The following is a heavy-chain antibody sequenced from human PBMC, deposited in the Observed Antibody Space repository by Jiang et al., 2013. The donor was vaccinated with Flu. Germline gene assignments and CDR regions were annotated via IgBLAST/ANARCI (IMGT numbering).Heavy chain of an antibody. D-gene: IGHD6-19*01. CDR1: GFTFSSYG. Sequence: VQLLESGGGVVQPGRSLRLSCAASGFTFSSYGMHWVRQAPGKGLEWVAVISYDGSNKYYADSVKGRFTISRDNSKNTLYLQMNSLRAEDTAVYYCAKDKKKGSGWYGGAFDIWGQGTMVTVSS. V-gene: IGHV3-30*18. CDR3: AKDKKKGSGWYGGAFDI. CDR2: ISYDGSNK. J-gene: IGHJ3*02.